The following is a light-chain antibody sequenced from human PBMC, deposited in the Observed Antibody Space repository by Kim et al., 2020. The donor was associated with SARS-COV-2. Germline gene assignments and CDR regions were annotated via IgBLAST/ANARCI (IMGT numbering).Light chain of an antibody. CDR3: SSYTSSSTYFF. CDR1: SSDIGGYKY. CDR2: DVS. Sequence: QSVLTQPASVSGSPGQSITISCTGTSSDIGGYKYVSWYQQHPGKAPKLMIYDVSKRPSGVANRFSGSKSGNTASLTISGLQAGDEADYYCSSYTSSSTYFFFGTGTKVTVL. J-gene: IGLJ1*01. V-gene: IGLV2-14*01.